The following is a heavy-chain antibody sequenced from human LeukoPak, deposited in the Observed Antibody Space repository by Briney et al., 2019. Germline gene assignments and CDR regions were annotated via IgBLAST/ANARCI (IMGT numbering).Heavy chain of an antibody. Sequence: GGSLRLSCAGSGFTFSSYSMNWVRQAPGKGLEWVSSITSGNNYIYYADSVKGRFTISRDNAKNTLYLQMNSLRAEDTAVYYCVRRGDNHGFDIWGQGTMVTVSS. J-gene: IGHJ3*02. CDR3: VRRGDNHGFDI. V-gene: IGHV3-21*01. CDR1: GFTFSSYS. CDR2: ITSGNNYI. D-gene: IGHD2-21*02.